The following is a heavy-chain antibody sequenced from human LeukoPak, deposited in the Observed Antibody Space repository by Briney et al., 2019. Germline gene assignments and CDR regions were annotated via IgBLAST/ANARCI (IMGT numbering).Heavy chain of an antibody. CDR3: ARDGSGSYYNTANWFDP. CDR2: IYHSGST. CDR1: GGSISSGGYS. Sequence: SETLSLTCAVSGGSISSGGYSWSWIRQPPGKGLEWIGYIYHSGSTYYNPSLKSRVTISVDRSKNQFSLKLSSVTAADTAVYYCARDGSGSYYNTANWFDPWGQGTLVTVSS. J-gene: IGHJ5*02. D-gene: IGHD3-10*01. V-gene: IGHV4-30-2*01.